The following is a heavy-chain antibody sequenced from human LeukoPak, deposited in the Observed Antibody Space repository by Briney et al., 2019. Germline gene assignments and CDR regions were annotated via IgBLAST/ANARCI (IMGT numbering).Heavy chain of an antibody. CDR1: GYSFTNYY. CDR3: AADGTD. CDR2: IIPRLGTT. V-gene: IGHV1-46*01. J-gene: IGHJ4*02. Sequence: ASVKVSCKASGYSFTNYYMHWVRQAPGQGLEWMGGIIPRLGTTKYIEKFQGRITITTDESTTTAYMELTSLRSEDTAVYYCAADGTDWGQGTLVTVSS.